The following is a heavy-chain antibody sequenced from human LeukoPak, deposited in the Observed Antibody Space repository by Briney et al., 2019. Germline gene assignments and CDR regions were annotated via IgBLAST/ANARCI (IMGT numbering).Heavy chain of an antibody. J-gene: IGHJ5*01. V-gene: IGHV3-23*01. CDR1: GLSFGNYA. CDR3: VKDPRDTYGTNWFVS. Sequence: GGSLRLSCVASGLSFGNYAMSWVRQAPGKGLQWVSQISGTGGATWYAGFARDRFTISRDNSKKTPYLQMSGLRVEDTAMYYCVKDPRDTYGTNWFVSWGQGTLLIVSS. CDR2: ISGTGGAT. D-gene: IGHD2-21*01.